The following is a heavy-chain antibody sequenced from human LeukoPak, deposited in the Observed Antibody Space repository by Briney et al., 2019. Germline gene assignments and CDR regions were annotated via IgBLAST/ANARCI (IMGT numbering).Heavy chain of an antibody. V-gene: IGHV3-23*01. D-gene: IGHD3-10*01. CDR3: AKNEEGISMVRGVIPH. J-gene: IGHJ4*02. CDR1: GFTFSSYA. Sequence: PGGSLRLSCAASGFTFSSYAMSWVRQAPGKGLEWVSAISGSGGSTYYADSVKGRFTISRDNSKNTLYLQMNSLRAEDTAVYYCAKNEEGISMVRGVIPHWGQGTLVTVSS. CDR2: ISGSGGST.